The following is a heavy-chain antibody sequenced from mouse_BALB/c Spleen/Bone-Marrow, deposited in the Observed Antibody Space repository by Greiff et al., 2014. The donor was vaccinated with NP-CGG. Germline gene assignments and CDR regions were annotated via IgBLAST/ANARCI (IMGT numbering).Heavy chain of an antibody. V-gene: IGHV14-3*02. Sequence: EVMLVESGADLVKPGASVKLSCTTSGFNIKDTFMHWVKKRPEQGLEWIGRIDPASGNTKYDPKFQGKATITADTSSNKVSLQLSGLTSEDTAVYYCAHDAPFTYWGQGTLVTVSA. CDR3: AHDAPFTY. CDR2: IDPASGNT. J-gene: IGHJ3*01. D-gene: IGHD2-3*01. CDR1: GFNIKDTF.